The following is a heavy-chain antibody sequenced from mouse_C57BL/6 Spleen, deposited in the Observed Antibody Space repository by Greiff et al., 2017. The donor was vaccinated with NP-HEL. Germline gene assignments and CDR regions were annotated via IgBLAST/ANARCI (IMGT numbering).Heavy chain of an antibody. CDR1: GYTFTDYE. CDR3: TRNYGSSSSFAY. Sequence: VKLQQSGAELVRPGASVTLSCKASGYTFTDYEMHWVKQTPVHGLEWIGAIDPETGGTAYNQKFKGKAILTADKSSSTAYMELRSLTSEDSAVYYCTRNYGSSSSFAYWGQGTLVTVSA. CDR2: IDPETGGT. V-gene: IGHV1-15*01. J-gene: IGHJ3*01. D-gene: IGHD1-1*01.